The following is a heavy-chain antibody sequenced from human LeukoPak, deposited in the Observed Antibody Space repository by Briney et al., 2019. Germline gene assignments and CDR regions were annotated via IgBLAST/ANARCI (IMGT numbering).Heavy chain of an antibody. CDR1: GGSFSGYY. D-gene: IGHD2-2*01. Sequence: SETLSLTCAVYGGSFSGYYWSWIRQPPGKGLEWIGEINHSGSTNYNPSLKSRVTISVDTSKNQFSLKLSSVTAADTAVYYCARPNAGYCSSTSCPKYYFDYWGQGTLVTVSS. J-gene: IGHJ4*02. CDR2: INHSGST. V-gene: IGHV4-34*01. CDR3: ARPNAGYCSSTSCPKYYFDY.